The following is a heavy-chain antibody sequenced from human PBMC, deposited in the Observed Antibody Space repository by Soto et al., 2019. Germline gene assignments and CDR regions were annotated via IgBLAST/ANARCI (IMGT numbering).Heavy chain of an antibody. J-gene: IGHJ4*02. CDR1: GFMFKSYV. V-gene: IGHV3-30*19. D-gene: IGHD3-16*01. CDR2: TSYDGNNK. CDR3: ARWGTTGGFDL. Sequence: QLQLVESGGGVVPPGTSLRLSCTASGFMFKSYVMHWVRQAPGKGLEWVALTSYDGNNKYYGDSVKGRFTVSRDNSKNTLHLQMDSLRPEDTALYYCARWGTTGGFDLWGQGTLVSVSS.